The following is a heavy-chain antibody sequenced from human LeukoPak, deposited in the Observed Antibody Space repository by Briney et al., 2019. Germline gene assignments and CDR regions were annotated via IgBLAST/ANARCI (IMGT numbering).Heavy chain of an antibody. D-gene: IGHD6-13*01. Sequence: GGSLRLSCAASGFTFSSYWMHWVRQAPGKGLVWVSRINTDESSTGYADSVKGRFTISRDNAKNTLFLQMNSLRAEDTAVYYCAKAGQQLTYYYFDYWGQGTLVTVSS. CDR3: AKAGQQLTYYYFDY. CDR2: INTDESST. J-gene: IGHJ4*02. V-gene: IGHV3-74*01. CDR1: GFTFSSYW.